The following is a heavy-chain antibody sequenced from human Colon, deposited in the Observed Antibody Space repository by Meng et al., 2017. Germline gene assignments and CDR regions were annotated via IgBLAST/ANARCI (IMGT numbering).Heavy chain of an antibody. CDR1: GASVSSGPYY. J-gene: IGHJ4*02. D-gene: IGHD3-16*01. CDR2: IYYSGST. V-gene: IGHV4-31*03. Sequence: QVLLQESGPGLVQPSQTLSRTCSVSGASVSSGPYYWSWIRQHPGKGLEWIGYIYYSGSTYYNPSLKSRVIISVDSSKNQFSLNLTSVTAADTAVYYCATEATLYYFDYWGQGALVTVSS. CDR3: ATEATLYYFDY.